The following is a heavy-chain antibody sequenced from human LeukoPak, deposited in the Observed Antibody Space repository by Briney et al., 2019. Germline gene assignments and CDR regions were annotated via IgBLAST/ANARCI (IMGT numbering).Heavy chain of an antibody. J-gene: IGHJ4*02. V-gene: IGHV3-33*01. CDR3: ARAPPYCSGGACYFDY. Sequence: PGGSLRLSCAASGFSFSTYGMHWVRQAPGKGLEWVEVIWYDGNNKYYADFVKGRFTISRDNSKNTLFLQMNSLRAEDSAVYYCARAPPYCSGGACYFDYWGQGTLVTVSS. D-gene: IGHD2-15*01. CDR1: GFSFSTYG. CDR2: IWYDGNNK.